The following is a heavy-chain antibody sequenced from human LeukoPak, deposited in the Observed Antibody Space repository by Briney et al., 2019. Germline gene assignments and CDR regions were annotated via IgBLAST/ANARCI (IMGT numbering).Heavy chain of an antibody. Sequence: GGSLRLSCVASAFTFKTYTLNWVRETPGKGLEWVSYISTAGNLINYADSVRGRFAISRDNAKNSFYLYMSSLTPEDTAVYYCARTVEGHFDFRGQGTLVTVSS. J-gene: IGHJ4*02. CDR1: AFTFKTYT. CDR3: ARTVEGHFDF. V-gene: IGHV3-21*01. D-gene: IGHD5-24*01. CDR2: ISTAGNLI.